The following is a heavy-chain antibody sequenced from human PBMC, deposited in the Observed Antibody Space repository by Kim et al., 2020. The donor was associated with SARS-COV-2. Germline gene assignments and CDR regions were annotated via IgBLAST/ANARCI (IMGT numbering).Heavy chain of an antibody. V-gene: IGHV4-39*01. CDR1: GGSISSSSYY. CDR3: ARHEKVGATGFYYFDY. D-gene: IGHD1-26*01. J-gene: IGHJ4*02. CDR2: IYYSGST. Sequence: SETLSLTCTVSGGSISSSSYYWGWIRQPPGKGLEWIGSIYYSGSTYYNPSLKSRVTISVDTSKNQFSLKLSSVTAADTAVYYCARHEKVGATGFYYFDYWGQGTLVTVSS.